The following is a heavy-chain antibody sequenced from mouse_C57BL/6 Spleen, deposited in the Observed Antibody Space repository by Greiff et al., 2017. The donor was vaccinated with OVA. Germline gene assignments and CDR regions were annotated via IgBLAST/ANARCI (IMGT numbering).Heavy chain of an antibody. Sequence: QVQLQQPGAELVKPGASVKMSCKASGYTFTSYWITWVKQRPGQGLEWIGDIYPGSGSTNYNEKFKSKATLTVDTSSSTAYMQLSSLTSEDTAVYYCARKGGKITTVMDYWGQGTSVTVSS. CDR1: GYTFTSYW. J-gene: IGHJ4*01. CDR2: IYPGSGST. V-gene: IGHV1-55*01. D-gene: IGHD1-1*01. CDR3: ARKGGKITTVMDY.